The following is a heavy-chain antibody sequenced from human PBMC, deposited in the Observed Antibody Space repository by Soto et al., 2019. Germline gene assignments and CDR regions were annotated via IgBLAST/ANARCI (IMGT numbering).Heavy chain of an antibody. CDR1: GYTFTSYG. CDR2: ISAYNGNT. Sequence: GASVKVSCKASGYTFTSYGISWVRQAPGQGLEWMGWISAYNGNTNYAQKLQGRVTMTTDTSTSTAYMELRSLRSDDTAVYYCAREGSSWYSTEYFQHWGQGTLVTVSS. V-gene: IGHV1-18*01. CDR3: AREGSSWYSTEYFQH. D-gene: IGHD6-13*01. J-gene: IGHJ1*01.